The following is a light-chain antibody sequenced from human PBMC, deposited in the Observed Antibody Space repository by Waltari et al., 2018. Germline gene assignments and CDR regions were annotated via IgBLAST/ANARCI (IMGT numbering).Light chain of an antibody. V-gene: IGKV1-5*03. J-gene: IGKJ1*01. CDR3: QQYDSFWS. Sequence: DIQMTQSTSTLSASIGDRVTITCRASQTIISWLAWYQQKPGQAPRLLIYRATALETGVPSRFSGTGSGTEFTLTINGLQPDDSATYFCQQYDSFWSFGQGTKVEVK. CDR2: RAT. CDR1: QTIISW.